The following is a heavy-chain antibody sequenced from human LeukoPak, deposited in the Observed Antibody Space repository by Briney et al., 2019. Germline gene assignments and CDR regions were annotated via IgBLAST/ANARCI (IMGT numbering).Heavy chain of an antibody. D-gene: IGHD3-3*01. V-gene: IGHV4-4*02. Sequence: PSGTLSLTCAVSGGSISSSNWWSWVRQPPGEGLEWIGEIYHSGSTNYNPSLKSRVTISVDTSKNQFSLKLSSVSAADTAVYYCARGKLDFWSGFLHYYMDVWGKGTTVTVSS. J-gene: IGHJ6*03. CDR3: ARGKLDFWSGFLHYYMDV. CDR1: GGSISSSNW. CDR2: IYHSGST.